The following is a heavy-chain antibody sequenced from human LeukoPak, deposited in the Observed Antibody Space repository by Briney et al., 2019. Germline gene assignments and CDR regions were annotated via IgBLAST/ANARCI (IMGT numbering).Heavy chain of an antibody. CDR2: INNDGSTT. CDR3: AKLCDWNSIDY. D-gene: IGHD1-7*01. CDR1: GFTFNSYW. J-gene: IGHJ4*02. V-gene: IGHV3-74*01. Sequence: PGGSLRLSCAASGFTFNSYWMHWVRQAPGKGLVWVSQINNDGSTTRYADSLRGRFTISRDNAKNSLYLQMTNLRTEDTALYYCAKLCDWNSIDYWGQGTLVTVSS.